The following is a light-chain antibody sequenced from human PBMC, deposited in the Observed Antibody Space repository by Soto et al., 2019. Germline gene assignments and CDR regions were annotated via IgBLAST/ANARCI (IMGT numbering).Light chain of an antibody. Sequence: EIVMTQSPATLSVSPGGRATLSCKASQSVTSNLAWYQHKPGQAPRLLIYRATARAAGIPVRFGGSGSGTEFTLTISSLQSEDFAIYYCQQYDDWPLTFGQGTKVDI. CDR2: RAT. CDR3: QQYDDWPLT. V-gene: IGKV3-15*01. CDR1: QSVTSN. J-gene: IGKJ1*01.